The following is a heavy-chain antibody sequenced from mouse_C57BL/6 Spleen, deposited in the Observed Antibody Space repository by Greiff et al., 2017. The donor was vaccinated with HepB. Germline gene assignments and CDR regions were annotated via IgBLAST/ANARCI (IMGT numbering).Heavy chain of an antibody. CDR1: GYSITSGYY. J-gene: IGHJ1*03. V-gene: IGHV3-6*01. CDR3: ARRGHFDV. Sequence: EVKLVESGPGLVKPSQSLSLTCSVTGYSITSGYYWNWIRQFPGNKLEWMGYISYDGSNNYNPSLKNRISITRDTSKNQFFLKLNSVTTEDTATYYCARRGHFDVWGTGTTVTVSS. CDR2: ISYDGSN.